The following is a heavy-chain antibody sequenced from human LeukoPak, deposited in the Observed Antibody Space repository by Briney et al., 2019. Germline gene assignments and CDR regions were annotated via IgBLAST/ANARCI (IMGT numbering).Heavy chain of an antibody. Sequence: ASVKVSCKASGYTFTSYDINWVRQATGQGLEWMGWMNPNSGNTGYAQKFQGRVTITRNTSISTAYMELSSLRSEDTAVYYCARGVAYDSSGYYWFDPWGQGTLVTVSS. J-gene: IGHJ5*02. CDR1: GYTFTSYD. CDR2: MNPNSGNT. V-gene: IGHV1-8*03. CDR3: ARGVAYDSSGYYWFDP. D-gene: IGHD3-22*01.